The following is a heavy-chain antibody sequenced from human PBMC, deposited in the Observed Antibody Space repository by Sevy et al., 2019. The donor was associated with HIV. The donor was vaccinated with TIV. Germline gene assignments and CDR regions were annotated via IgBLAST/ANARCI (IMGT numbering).Heavy chain of an antibody. V-gene: IGHV3-48*02. J-gene: IGHJ4*02. D-gene: IGHD1-7*01. CDR3: AVPKVTGTTTIFDY. CDR2: IGGTTSTI. Sequence: GGSLRLSCAASGFSFSTSGMNWVRQAPGKGLEWVSYIGGTTSTIYYADSVKGRFTISRDNARNSLYLQMNSLRDEDTAVYYCAVPKVTGTTTIFDYWGQGTLVTVSS. CDR1: GFSFSTSG.